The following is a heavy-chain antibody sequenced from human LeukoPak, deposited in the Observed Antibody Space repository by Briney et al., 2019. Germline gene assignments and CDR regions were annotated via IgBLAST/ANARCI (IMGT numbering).Heavy chain of an antibody. J-gene: IGHJ4*02. CDR2: IKQDGSEK. CDR3: ARVLPHDEYYFDY. Sequence: GGSLRLSCAASGFTFSLYWMNWVRRAPGKGLEWVANIKQDGSEKNYVDSVKGRFTISRDNSKNTLYLQMNSLRAEDTAVYYCARVLPHDEYYFDYWGQGTLVTVSS. D-gene: IGHD6-6*01. CDR1: GFTFSLYW. V-gene: IGHV3-7*01.